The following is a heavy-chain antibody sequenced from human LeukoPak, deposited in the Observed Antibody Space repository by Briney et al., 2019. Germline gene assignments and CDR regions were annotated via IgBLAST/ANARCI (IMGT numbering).Heavy chain of an antibody. J-gene: IGHJ6*04. CDR2: ISSSGSTI. Sequence: GGSLRLSCAAPAFTLSSYSMNWVRQATGKGLEWVSYISSSGSTIYYADSVKGRFTISRDNAKDSLYLQMNSLRAEDTAVYYCAELGITMIGGVWGKGTTVTISS. D-gene: IGHD3-10*02. CDR3: AELGITMIGGV. CDR1: AFTLSSYS. V-gene: IGHV3-48*04.